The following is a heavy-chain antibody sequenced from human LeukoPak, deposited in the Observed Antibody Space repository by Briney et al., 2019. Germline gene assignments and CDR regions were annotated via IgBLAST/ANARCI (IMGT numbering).Heavy chain of an antibody. D-gene: IGHD6-19*01. CDR3: ARVGSGWGLDY. Sequence: GGSLRLSCAASGFTFRNYEMNWVRQAPGKGLEWVSYISSSGTTTYYADSVKGRFTISRDNARNSLYLQMNTLRAEDTAAYYCARVGSGWGLDYWGQGTLVTVSS. J-gene: IGHJ4*02. CDR1: GFTFRNYE. V-gene: IGHV3-48*03. CDR2: ISSSGTTT.